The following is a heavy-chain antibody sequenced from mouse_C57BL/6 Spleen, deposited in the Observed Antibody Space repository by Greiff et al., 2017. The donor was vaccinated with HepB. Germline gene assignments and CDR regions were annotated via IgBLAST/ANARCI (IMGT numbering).Heavy chain of an antibody. Sequence: EVKLMESGGGLVKPGGSLKLSCAASGFTFSSYAMSWVRQTPEKRLEWVATISDGGSYTYYPDNVKGRFTISRDNAKNNLYLQMSHLKSEDTAMYYCARDSSGEEYYFDYWGQGTTLTVSS. CDR2: ISDGGSYT. V-gene: IGHV5-4*03. CDR3: ARDSSGEEYYFDY. J-gene: IGHJ2*01. CDR1: GFTFSSYA. D-gene: IGHD3-2*02.